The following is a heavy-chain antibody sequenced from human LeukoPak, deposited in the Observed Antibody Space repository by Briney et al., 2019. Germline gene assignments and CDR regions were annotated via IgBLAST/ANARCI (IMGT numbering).Heavy chain of an antibody. CDR2: ISHDGSYQ. D-gene: IGHD6-19*01. V-gene: IGHV3-30*03. J-gene: IGHJ6*02. CDR3: ARDATASSGWGYYYYGMDV. CDR1: GFTFSGHG. Sequence: GGSLRLSCAASGFTFSGHGMHWVRQAPGKGLELLAYISHDGSYQYHVDSVKGRFTISRDNAKNSLYLQMNSLRAEDTAVYYCARDATASSGWGYYYYGMDVWGQGTTVTVSS.